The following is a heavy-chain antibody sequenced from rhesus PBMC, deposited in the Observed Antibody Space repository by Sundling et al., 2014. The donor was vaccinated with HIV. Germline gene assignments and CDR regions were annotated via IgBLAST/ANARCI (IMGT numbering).Heavy chain of an antibody. CDR1: GFSLSTSGMA. J-gene: IGHJ6*01. CDR2: IYWDDDK. V-gene: IGHV2-174*02. D-gene: IGHD3-3*01. Sequence: QVTLKESGPALVKPTQTLTLTCSFSGFSLSTSGMAVGWIRQPPGKTLEWLAHIYWDDDKRYSTSLKSRLTISKDTSKNQVVLTMANMDPVDTATYYCARVGFGPLDSWGQGVVVTVSS. CDR3: ARVGFGPLDS.